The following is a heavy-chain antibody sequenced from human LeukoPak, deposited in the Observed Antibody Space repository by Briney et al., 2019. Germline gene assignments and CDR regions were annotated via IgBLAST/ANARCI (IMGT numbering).Heavy chain of an antibody. J-gene: IGHJ3*01. Sequence: PSETLSLTCTVSGDSFSSYNWNWVRQPPGKGLEWIGNIYPSGPTIYNPALKSRVTISAEKSKNHFSQKMSSVTAADTAVYYCARNIWGLDLWGQGTMVTVSS. V-gene: IGHV4-4*08. CDR3: ARNIWGLDL. D-gene: IGHD2-21*01. CDR2: IYPSGPT. CDR1: GDSFSSYN.